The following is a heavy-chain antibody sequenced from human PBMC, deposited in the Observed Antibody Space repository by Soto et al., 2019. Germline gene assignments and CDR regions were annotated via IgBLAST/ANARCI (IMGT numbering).Heavy chain of an antibody. J-gene: IGHJ4*02. D-gene: IGHD5-12*01. V-gene: IGHV3-30*03. CDR1: GFTFSNHG. CDR3: LSGEGQNGHDPRFDY. Sequence: QMQLVESGGGVVQPGMSLRLSWATSGFTFSNHGIHWFLQAPGKGLEWVGYISYNGIDTWYADSVMGRFTIYRDNFKNTAYLQMNGLRLEATVVYYCLSGEGQNGHDPRFDYWVQGTLVTVSP. CDR2: ISYNGIDT.